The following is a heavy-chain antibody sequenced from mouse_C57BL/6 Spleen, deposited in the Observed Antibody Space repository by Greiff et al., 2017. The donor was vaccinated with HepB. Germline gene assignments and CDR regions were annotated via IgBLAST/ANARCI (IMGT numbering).Heavy chain of an antibody. D-gene: IGHD1-1*01. CDR2: ISDGGSYT. J-gene: IGHJ2*01. CDR3: ARDLYGSIFDY. CDR1: GFTFSSYA. V-gene: IGHV5-4*01. Sequence: EVQVVESGGGLVKPGGSLKLSCAASGFTFSSYAMSWVRQTPEKRLEWVATISDGGSYTYYPDNVKGRFTISRDNAKNNLYLQMSHLKSEDTAMYYCARDLYGSIFDYWGQGTTLTVSS.